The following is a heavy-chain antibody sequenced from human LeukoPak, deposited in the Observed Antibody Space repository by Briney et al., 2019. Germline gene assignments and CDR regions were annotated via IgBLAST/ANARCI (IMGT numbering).Heavy chain of an antibody. J-gene: IGHJ4*02. CDR3: ARDPLGSSGWPDY. CDR1: GFTFSTYG. Sequence: PGGSLRLSCAASGFTFSTYGTNWVRQAPGKGLEWVSSISSSSSYIYYADSVKGRFTISRDNAKNSVYLQMNSLRAEDTAVYYCARDPLGSSGWPDYWGQGTLVTVSS. CDR2: ISSSSSYI. D-gene: IGHD6-19*01. V-gene: IGHV3-21*01.